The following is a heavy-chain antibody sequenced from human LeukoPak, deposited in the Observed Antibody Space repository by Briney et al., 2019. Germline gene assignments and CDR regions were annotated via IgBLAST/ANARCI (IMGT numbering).Heavy chain of an antibody. CDR3: APEGDGYILFDY. V-gene: IGHV3-7*02. CDR1: GFTFSSYW. J-gene: IGHJ4*02. CDR2: IKQDGSEK. D-gene: IGHD5-24*01. Sequence: GGSLRLSCAASGFTFSSYWMSWVRQAPGKGLEWVANIKQDGSEKYYVDSVKGRFTISRDNAKNSLYLQMNSLRVEDTAVYYCAPEGDGYILFDYWGQGTLVTVSS.